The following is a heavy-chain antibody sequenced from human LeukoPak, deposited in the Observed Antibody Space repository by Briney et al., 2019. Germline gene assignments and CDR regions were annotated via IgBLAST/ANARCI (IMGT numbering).Heavy chain of an antibody. V-gene: IGHV3-33*01. CDR2: IWYDGSNK. J-gene: IGHJ4*02. CDR1: GFTFSSYG. Sequence: GRSLRLSCAASGFTFSSYGMHWVRQAPGKGLEWVAVIWYDGSNKYYADSVKGRFTISRDNSKNTLYLQMNSLRAEDTAVYYCARDLWANCGGDCPTIHWGQGTLVTVSS. CDR3: ARDLWANCGGDCPTIH. D-gene: IGHD2-21*02.